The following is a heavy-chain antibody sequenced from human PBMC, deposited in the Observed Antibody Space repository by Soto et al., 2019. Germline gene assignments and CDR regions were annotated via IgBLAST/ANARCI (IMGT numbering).Heavy chain of an antibody. Sequence: QVQLQESGPGRVKPSGTLSLTFAVSGGSISSSNWWRWVRQPPGKGLEWFGAIYHSGSTNYNPSLKSRVTISVDKSKNQFSLKLSSVTAADTAVYYCARAAMGGSSWPFDYWGQGTLVTVSS. V-gene: IGHV4-4*02. CDR3: ARAAMGGSSWPFDY. D-gene: IGHD6-13*01. CDR2: IYHSGST. CDR1: GGSISSSNW. J-gene: IGHJ4*02.